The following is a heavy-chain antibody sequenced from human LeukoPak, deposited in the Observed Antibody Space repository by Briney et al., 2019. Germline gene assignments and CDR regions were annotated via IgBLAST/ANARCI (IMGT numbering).Heavy chain of an antibody. CDR3: AKGSYYYDSADYFDY. CDR1: GFTFSSYA. V-gene: IGHV3-23*01. CDR2: LSGSGGNT. D-gene: IGHD3-22*01. Sequence: GGSLRLSCAASGFTFSSYAISWVRQAPGEWLEWVSTLSGSGGNTYYADSVKGRVTISRDNSKNTLYLQMNSLRAEDTAVYHCAKGSYYYDSADYFDYWGQGTLVTVSS. J-gene: IGHJ4*02.